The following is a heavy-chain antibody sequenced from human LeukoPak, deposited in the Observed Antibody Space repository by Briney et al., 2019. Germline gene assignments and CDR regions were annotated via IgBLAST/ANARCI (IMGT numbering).Heavy chain of an antibody. CDR3: ARDTVVVPAARHYYGMDV. V-gene: IGHV4-30-4*01. Sequence: SQTLSLTCTVSGGSISSGDYYWSWIRQTPGKGLEWIGCIYYSGSTYYNPSLKSRVTISVNTSKNQFSLKLSSVTAADTAVYYCARDTVVVPAARHYYGMDVWGQGTTVTVSS. CDR1: GGSISSGDYY. J-gene: IGHJ6*02. CDR2: IYYSGST. D-gene: IGHD2-2*01.